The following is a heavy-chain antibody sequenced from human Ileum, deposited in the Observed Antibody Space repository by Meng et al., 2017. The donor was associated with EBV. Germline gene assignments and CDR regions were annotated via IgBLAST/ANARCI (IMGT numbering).Heavy chain of an antibody. D-gene: IGHD3-22*01. Sequence: QVQSQESGPGLVKPSETLSLTCAVSGGSISRSDWWSWVRQPPGKGLEWIGETSHSGSTNYSPSLKSRVTISLDKSKNQLSLKLNSVTAADTAGYYCASSDYYRSDYWGQGTLVTVSS. V-gene: IGHV4-4*02. CDR1: GGSISRSDW. J-gene: IGHJ4*02. CDR2: TSHSGST. CDR3: ASSDYYRSDY.